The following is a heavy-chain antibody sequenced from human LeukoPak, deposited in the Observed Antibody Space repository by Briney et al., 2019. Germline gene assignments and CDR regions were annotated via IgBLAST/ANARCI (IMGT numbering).Heavy chain of an antibody. V-gene: IGHV1-2*02. CDR2: INPNSGGT. Sequence: VKVSCKASGYTFTGYYMHWVRQAPGQGLEWMGWINPNSGGTNYAQKFQGRVTMTRDTSISTAYMELSRLRSDDTAVYYCARGGVVVVPAARVGWFDPWGQGTLVTVSS. CDR3: ARGGVVVVPAARVGWFDP. CDR1: GYTFTGYY. J-gene: IGHJ5*02. D-gene: IGHD2-2*01.